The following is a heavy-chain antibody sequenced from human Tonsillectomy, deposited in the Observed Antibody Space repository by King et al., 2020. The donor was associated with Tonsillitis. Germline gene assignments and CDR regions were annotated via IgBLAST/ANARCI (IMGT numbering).Heavy chain of an antibody. CDR2: IWYDGSNK. V-gene: IGHV3-33*08. CDR1: GFTFSSYG. J-gene: IGHJ2*01. D-gene: IGHD4-17*01. Sequence: QLVESGGGVVQPGRSLRLSCAASGFTFSSYGMHWVRQAPGKGLEWVAVIWYDGSNKYYADSVKGRFTISRDNSKKTLYLQMNSLRAEDTAVYYCARETTVTTRYFDLWGRGTLVTVSS. CDR3: ARETTVTTRYFDL.